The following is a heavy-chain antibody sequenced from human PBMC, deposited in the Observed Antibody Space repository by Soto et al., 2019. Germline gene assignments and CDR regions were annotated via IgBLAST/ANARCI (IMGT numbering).Heavy chain of an antibody. D-gene: IGHD6-25*01. CDR3: AKVSGWNTLTDRYYYYYGMDV. CDR1: GFTFSSYA. CDR2: ISGSGGST. J-gene: IGHJ6*02. Sequence: EVQLLESGGGLVQPGGSLRLSCAASGFTFSSYAMSWVRQAPGKGLEWVSAISGSGGSTYYADSVKGRFTISRDNSKNTLYLQMNSLRAEDTAVYYCAKVSGWNTLTDRYYYYYGMDVWGQGTTVTVSS. V-gene: IGHV3-23*01.